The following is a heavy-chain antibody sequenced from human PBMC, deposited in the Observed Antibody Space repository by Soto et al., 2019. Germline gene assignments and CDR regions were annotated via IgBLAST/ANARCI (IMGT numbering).Heavy chain of an antibody. CDR2: INHSGST. Sequence: QVQLQQWGAGLLKPSETLSLTCAVYGGSFSGYYWSWIRQPPGKGLEWIGEINHSGSTNYNPSLKSRVTISVDTSKNQFSLKLSSVTAADTAVYYCARGGEELWFGDPTLGTGWFDPWGQGTLVTVSS. CDR1: GGSFSGYY. CDR3: ARGGEELWFGDPTLGTGWFDP. V-gene: IGHV4-34*01. J-gene: IGHJ5*02. D-gene: IGHD3-10*01.